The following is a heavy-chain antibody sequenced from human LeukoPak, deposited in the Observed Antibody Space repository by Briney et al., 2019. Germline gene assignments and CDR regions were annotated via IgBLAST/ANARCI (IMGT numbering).Heavy chain of an antibody. CDR1: GFTFSSNY. CDR3: ARSDSSGSYVGSDAFDI. V-gene: IGHV3-66*01. D-gene: IGHD3-22*01. CDR2: IYSGGST. J-gene: IGHJ3*02. Sequence: TGGSLRLSCAASGFTFSSNYMSWVRQAPGKGLEWVSVIYSGGSTYYADSLKGRFTISRDNSNNTLYLQMNSLRAEATAVYYCARSDSSGSYVGSDAFDIWGQGTMVTVSS.